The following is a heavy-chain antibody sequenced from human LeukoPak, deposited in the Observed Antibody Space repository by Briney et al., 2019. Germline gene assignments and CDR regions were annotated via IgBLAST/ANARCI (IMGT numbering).Heavy chain of an antibody. V-gene: IGHV3-48*02. CDR2: ISSSSGTI. Sequence: GGSLRLSCAASGSSFSNFAMNWVRQAPGKGLEWVSYISSSSGTIYYADSVKGRFTISRDNVKNSLYLQMNSLRDEDTAVYYCARGYCSSTSCYVSDYWGQGTLVTVSS. CDR3: ARGYCSSTSCYVSDY. D-gene: IGHD2-2*01. CDR1: GSSFSNFA. J-gene: IGHJ4*02.